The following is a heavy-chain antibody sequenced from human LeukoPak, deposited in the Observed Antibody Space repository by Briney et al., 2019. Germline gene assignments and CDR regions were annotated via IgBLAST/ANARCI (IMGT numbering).Heavy chain of an antibody. D-gene: IGHD2-15*01. CDR2: IRFDGTNQ. Sequence: GGSLRLSCAASGFTFSSYGMQWVRQAPGKGLEWVAFIRFDGTNQFHGGSVKGRFTISRDNSKNTLYLQMNSLRAEDTAVYYCAKDRYCSGGSCYHKPYYYYGMDVWGQGTTVTVSS. CDR1: GFTFSSYG. V-gene: IGHV3-30*02. J-gene: IGHJ6*02. CDR3: AKDRYCSGGSCYHKPYYYYGMDV.